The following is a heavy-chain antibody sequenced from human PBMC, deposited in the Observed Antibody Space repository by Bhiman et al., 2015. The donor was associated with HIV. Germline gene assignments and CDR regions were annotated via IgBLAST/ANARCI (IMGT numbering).Heavy chain of an antibody. CDR2: ISYDGSNK. J-gene: IGHJ6*04. Sequence: QVQLVESGGGVVQPGRSLRLSCAASGFTFRSYAMHWVRQAPGKGLEWVAVISYDGSNKYYADSVKGRITISRDNSKNTLYLQMNSLRAEDTAVYYCARRGSADFWSGYEEHGRRGDKGTTVTVSS. CDR1: GFTFRSYA. CDR3: ARRGSADFWSGYEEHGRR. V-gene: IGHV3-30*04. D-gene: IGHD3-3*01.